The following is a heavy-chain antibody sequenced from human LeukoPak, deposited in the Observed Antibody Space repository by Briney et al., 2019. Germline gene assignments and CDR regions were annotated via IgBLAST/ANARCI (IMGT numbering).Heavy chain of an antibody. V-gene: IGHV3-23*01. D-gene: IGHD3-3*01. Sequence: PGGSLRLSYAASGFTFSSYAMSWVRQAPGKGLEWVSAISGSGGSTYYADSVKGRFTISRDNSKNTLYLQMNSLRAEDTAVYYCARAGHYDFWSGYYLGYWGQGTLVTVSS. CDR2: ISGSGGST. CDR3: ARAGHYDFWSGYYLGY. J-gene: IGHJ4*02. CDR1: GFTFSSYA.